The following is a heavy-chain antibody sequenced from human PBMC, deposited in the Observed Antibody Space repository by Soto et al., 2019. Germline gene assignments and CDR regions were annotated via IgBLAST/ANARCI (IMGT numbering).Heavy chain of an antibody. D-gene: IGHD4-17*01. Sequence: QVQLQESGPGLVKPSQTLSLTCTVSGGSISSGGYYWSWIRQHPGKGLEWIGYIYYSGSTYYNPSLNSRVPISIETSKNPCSLKLSSGTDADTALYYCARGRGTVPPVTTHLDYWGQGALVTGSS. CDR2: IYYSGST. CDR1: GGSISSGGYY. V-gene: IGHV4-31*03. J-gene: IGHJ4*02. CDR3: ARGRGTVPPVTTHLDY.